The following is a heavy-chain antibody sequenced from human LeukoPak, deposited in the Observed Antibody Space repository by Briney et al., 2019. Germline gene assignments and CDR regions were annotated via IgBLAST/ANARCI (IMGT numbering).Heavy chain of an antibody. Sequence: GGSLRLSCAASGFTVSSNYMSWVRQAPGKGLEWVSVIYSGGSTYYADSVKGRFTISRDNSKNTLYLQMNSLRAEDTAVYYCATNAYCGGDCSLPGEWGQGTLVTVSS. V-gene: IGHV3-53*01. CDR1: GFTVSSNY. J-gene: IGHJ4*02. CDR3: ATNAYCGGDCSLPGE. CDR2: IYSGGST. D-gene: IGHD2-21*02.